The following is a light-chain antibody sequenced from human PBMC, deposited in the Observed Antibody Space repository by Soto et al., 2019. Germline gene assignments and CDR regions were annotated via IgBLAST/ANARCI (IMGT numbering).Light chain of an antibody. V-gene: IGKV3-20*01. Sequence: EIVMTQSPATLSLSPGERATLSCRASQSINRNFLVWYQQKVGQAPRLLIYAASSRATGIPDRFSGSGSGTDFTLTISRLEPEDFAVYYCQRGSPPLTFGGGTKVDIK. CDR1: QSINRNF. CDR2: AAS. J-gene: IGKJ4*01. CDR3: QRGSPPLT.